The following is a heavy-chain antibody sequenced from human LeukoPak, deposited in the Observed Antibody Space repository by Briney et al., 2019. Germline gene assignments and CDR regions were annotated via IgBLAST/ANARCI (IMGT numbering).Heavy chain of an antibody. CDR1: GFTFSSYA. Sequence: GGALRLSCAASGFTFSSYAMDWVRQAPGKGLEWVAVISYDGSNKYYADSVKGRFTISRDNSKNTLYLQMNSLRAEDTAVYYCVRGIRYFDWLPRVLDYWGQGTLVTVSS. V-gene: IGHV3-30*04. J-gene: IGHJ4*02. CDR2: ISYDGSNK. CDR3: VRGIRYFDWLPRVLDY. D-gene: IGHD3-9*01.